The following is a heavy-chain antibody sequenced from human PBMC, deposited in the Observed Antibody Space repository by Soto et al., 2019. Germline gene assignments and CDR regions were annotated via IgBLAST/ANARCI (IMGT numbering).Heavy chain of an antibody. CDR2: IYYSGST. CDR1: GGSISSYY. V-gene: IGHV4-59*01. Sequence: QVQLQESGPGLVKPSETLSLTCTVSGGSISSYYLSWIRQPPGKGLEWIGYIYYSGSTNYNPSLKSRVTISVDTSKNQFSLKLRSVTAADTAVYYCARRYGGAFDIWGQGTMVTVSS. D-gene: IGHD3-9*01. CDR3: ARRYGGAFDI. J-gene: IGHJ3*02.